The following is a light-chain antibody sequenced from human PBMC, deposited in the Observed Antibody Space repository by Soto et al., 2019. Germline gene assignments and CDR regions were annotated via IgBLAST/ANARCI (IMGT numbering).Light chain of an antibody. Sequence: SYELTQPPSVSVAPGQTATITCGGSNIRTKSVHWCRQRPGQAPVLVVYDDRDRPSGIPERFSGSNSGNTATLTISKVEPGDEADYYCLSADSSGTHVIFGGGTKVTVL. J-gene: IGLJ2*01. CDR2: DDR. CDR1: NIRTKS. V-gene: IGLV3-21*02. CDR3: LSADSSGTHVI.